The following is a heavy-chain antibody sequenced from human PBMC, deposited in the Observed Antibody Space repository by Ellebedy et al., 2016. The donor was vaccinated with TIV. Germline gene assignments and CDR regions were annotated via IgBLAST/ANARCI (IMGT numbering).Heavy chain of an antibody. CDR1: GFTVSASY. CDR2: IYRAGST. Sequence: PGGSLRLSCAASGFTVSASYMSWVRQAPGKGLEWVSVIYRAGSTYYPDSVKGRFTISRHNSKNTLDLQMNSLRAEDTAIYYCARSIEAAGHYPDYWGQGTLVTVSS. V-gene: IGHV3-53*04. CDR3: ARSIEAAGHYPDY. D-gene: IGHD6-13*01. J-gene: IGHJ4*02.